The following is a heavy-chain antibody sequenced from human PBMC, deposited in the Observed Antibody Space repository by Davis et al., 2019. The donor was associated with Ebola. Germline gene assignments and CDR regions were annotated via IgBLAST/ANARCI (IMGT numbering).Heavy chain of an antibody. CDR2: IRYDGSNK. V-gene: IGHV3-30*02. CDR1: GFTFSSYG. J-gene: IGHJ4*02. CDR3: ARGWFGSYSGSIDY. Sequence: PGGSLRLSCAASGFTFSSYGMHWVRQAPGKGLEWVAFIRYDGSNKYYADSVKGRFTISRDNSKNTLYLQMGSLRAEDMAVYYCARGWFGSYSGSIDYWGQGTLVTVSS. D-gene: IGHD1-26*01.